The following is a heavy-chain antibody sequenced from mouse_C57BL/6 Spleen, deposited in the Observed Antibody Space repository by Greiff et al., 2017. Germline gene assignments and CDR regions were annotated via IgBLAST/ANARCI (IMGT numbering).Heavy chain of an antibody. D-gene: IGHD2-5*01. CDR3: ARHGNSNGWFAY. Sequence: EVKVVESGGDLVKPGGSLKLSCAASGFTFSSYGMSWVRQTPYKRLEWVATISSGGSYTYYPDSVKGRFTISRDNAKNTLYLQMSGLKSEDTAMYYCARHGNSNGWFAYWGQGTLVTVSA. CDR1: GFTFSSYG. J-gene: IGHJ3*01. CDR2: ISSGGSYT. V-gene: IGHV5-6*01.